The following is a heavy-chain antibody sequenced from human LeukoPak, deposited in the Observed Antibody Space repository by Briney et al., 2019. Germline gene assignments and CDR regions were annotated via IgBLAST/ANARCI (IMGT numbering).Heavy chain of an antibody. V-gene: IGHV5-51*01. J-gene: IGHJ4*02. D-gene: IGHD3-22*01. CDR2: IYPGDSDT. Sequence: GESLTVPCTGSGYTFTSYWIGWVRQMPGKGLEWLGIIYPGDSDTIYSPSFQGQVTISADKSISTAYLQWSSLKASDTAMYYCGGAMTNYYDSSGYYQNFDYWGQGTLVTVSS. CDR1: GYTFTSYW. CDR3: GGAMTNYYDSSGYYQNFDY.